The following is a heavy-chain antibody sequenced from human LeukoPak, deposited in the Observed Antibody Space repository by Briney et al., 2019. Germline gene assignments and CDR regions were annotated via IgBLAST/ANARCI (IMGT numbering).Heavy chain of an antibody. J-gene: IGHJ4*02. Sequence: GASVKLSCKASVYTFTSYGISWVRQAPGHGREWMGWISAYNGNTTYAQKLQGRVTMTTDTSTSTAYMELRRLRSDDTAVYYCARDLGWRDSSGSSYYWGQGTLVTVSS. V-gene: IGHV1-18*01. D-gene: IGHD3-22*01. CDR3: ARDLGWRDSSGSSYY. CDR2: ISAYNGNT. CDR1: VYTFTSYG.